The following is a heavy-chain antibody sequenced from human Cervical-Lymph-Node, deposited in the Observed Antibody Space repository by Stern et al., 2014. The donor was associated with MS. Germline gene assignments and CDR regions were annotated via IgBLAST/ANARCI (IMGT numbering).Heavy chain of an antibody. CDR2: LYWDDDK. V-gene: IGHV2-5*02. CDR1: GFSLSVPAVG. CDR3: AHTNTYDAFDI. J-gene: IGHJ3*02. D-gene: IGHD2-8*01. Sequence: QITLKESGPTLVKPTETLTLTCSFSGFSLSVPAVGVGWIRQPPGKALESLALLYWDDDKRYSPSLKSRLLITRDPSKNQVVLTMTNMGPEDTATYFCAHTNTYDAFDIWGHGTVVTVSS.